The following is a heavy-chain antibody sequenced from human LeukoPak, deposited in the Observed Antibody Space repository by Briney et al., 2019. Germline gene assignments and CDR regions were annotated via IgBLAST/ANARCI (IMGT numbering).Heavy chain of an antibody. J-gene: IGHJ6*03. D-gene: IGHD6-19*01. Sequence: PGGSLRLSCAASGFTFSSYTMNWVRQAPGKGLEWVSSISSSSSYIYYADSLKGRFTISRDNAKNSLYLQMNSLRAEDTAVYYCAKGEHSSGWYLLYYYYYYMDVWGKGTTVTISS. CDR2: ISSSSSYI. CDR1: GFTFSSYT. V-gene: IGHV3-21*01. CDR3: AKGEHSSGWYLLYYYYYYMDV.